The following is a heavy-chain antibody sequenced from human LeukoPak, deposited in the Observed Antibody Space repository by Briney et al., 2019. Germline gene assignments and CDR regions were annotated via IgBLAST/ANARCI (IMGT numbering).Heavy chain of an antibody. CDR3: ARRGESSSGKYYYYYMDV. Sequence: PGGSLRLSCAASGFTFSSYWMHWVRQAPGKGLVWVSRINSDGSSTNYADSVKGRFTISRDNAKNTLYLQMNSLRAEDTAVYYCARRGESSSGKYYYYYMDVWGKGTTVTVSS. CDR1: GFTFSSYW. V-gene: IGHV3-74*01. CDR2: INSDGSST. J-gene: IGHJ6*03. D-gene: IGHD6-6*01.